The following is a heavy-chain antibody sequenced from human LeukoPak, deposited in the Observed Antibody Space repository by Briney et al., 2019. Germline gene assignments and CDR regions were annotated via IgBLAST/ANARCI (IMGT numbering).Heavy chain of an antibody. D-gene: IGHD3-22*01. CDR2: IKQDGSEK. Sequence: GGSLRLSCAASGFTFSSYSMNWVRQAPGKGLEWVANIKQDGSEKYYVDSVKGRFTISRDNAKNSLYLQMNSLRAEDTAVYYCARDKIPYDSSGYFDYWGQGTLVTVSS. J-gene: IGHJ4*02. CDR1: GFTFSSYS. V-gene: IGHV3-7*01. CDR3: ARDKIPYDSSGYFDY.